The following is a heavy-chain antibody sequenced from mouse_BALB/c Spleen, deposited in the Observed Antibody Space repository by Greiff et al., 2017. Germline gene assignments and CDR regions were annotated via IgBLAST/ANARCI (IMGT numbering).Heavy chain of an antibody. Sequence: VQLQQSGAELAKPGASVKMSCKASGYTFTSYWMHWVKQRPGQGLEWIGYINPSTGYTEYNQKFKDKATLTADKSSSTAYMQLSSLTSEDSAVYYCAREYRDDVSGFAYWGQGTLVTVSA. J-gene: IGHJ3*01. V-gene: IGHV1-7*01. CDR1: GYTFTSYW. CDR2: INPSTGYT. CDR3: AREYRDDVSGFAY. D-gene: IGHD2-14*01.